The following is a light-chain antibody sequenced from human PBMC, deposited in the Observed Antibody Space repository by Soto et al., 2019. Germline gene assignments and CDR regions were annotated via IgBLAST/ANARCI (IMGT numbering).Light chain of an antibody. Sequence: EIVLTQSPGTLSLSPVERATLSFRASQSVSSSYLAWYQQKPGQAPRLLIYGASSRATGIPDRFSGSGSGTDFTLTISRLEPEDFAVYYCHQYGSSPTFGQGTRLEI. CDR3: HQYGSSPT. CDR1: QSVSSSY. J-gene: IGKJ5*01. V-gene: IGKV3-20*01. CDR2: GAS.